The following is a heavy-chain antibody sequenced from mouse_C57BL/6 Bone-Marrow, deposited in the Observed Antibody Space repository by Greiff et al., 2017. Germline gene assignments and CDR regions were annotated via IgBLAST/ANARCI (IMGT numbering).Heavy chain of an antibody. CDR2: IDPEDGEP. CDR3: AFLYYYGSSHYAMDY. V-gene: IGHV14-2*01. CDR1: GFNIKDYY. D-gene: IGHD1-1*01. J-gene: IGHJ4*01. Sequence: EVQLQQSGAELVKPGASVKLSCTASGFNIKDYYMHWVKQRTEQGLEWIGRIDPEDGEPKYAPKFQGKATITADTSSNTAYLQLSSLTSEDTAVYYCAFLYYYGSSHYAMDYWGQGTSVTVSS.